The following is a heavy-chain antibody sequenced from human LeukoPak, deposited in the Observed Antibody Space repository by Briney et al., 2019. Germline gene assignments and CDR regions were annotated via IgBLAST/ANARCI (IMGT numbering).Heavy chain of an antibody. D-gene: IGHD3-3*01. CDR2: IYHSGST. V-gene: IGHV4-30-2*01. J-gene: IGHJ4*02. Sequence: SETLSLTCTVSGGSISSGGYYWSWIRQPPGKGLEWIGYIYHSGSTYYNPSLKSRVTISVDRSKNQFSLKLSSVTAADTAVYYCARDHHPLGVVIQRTPNWGQGTLVTVSS. CDR3: ARDHHPLGVVIQRTPN. CDR1: GGSISSGGYY.